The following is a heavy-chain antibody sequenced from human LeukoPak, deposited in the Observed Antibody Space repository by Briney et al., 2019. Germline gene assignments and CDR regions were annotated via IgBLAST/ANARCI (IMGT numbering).Heavy chain of an antibody. J-gene: IGHJ4*02. CDR3: ARQTGSGLFILP. CDR1: GVSISGSNSY. Sequence: PSETLSLTCTVSGVSISGSNSYWGWIRQPPGKGLEWIGSIYYSGNTYYNASLKSQVSISIDTSKNQFSLKLTSVTAADTAVYYCARQTGSGLFILPGGQGTLVTVSS. D-gene: IGHD3/OR15-3a*01. CDR2: IYYSGNT. V-gene: IGHV4-39*01.